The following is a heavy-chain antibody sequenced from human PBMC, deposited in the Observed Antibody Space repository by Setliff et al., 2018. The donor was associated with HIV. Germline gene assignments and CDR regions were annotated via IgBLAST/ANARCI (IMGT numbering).Heavy chain of an antibody. V-gene: IGHV4-4*09. D-gene: IGHD6-19*01. CDR3: ARSPRIGVACEFEY. J-gene: IGHJ4*02. CDR2: IYTSGSV. Sequence: KPSETLSLTCTVSGGSISSYYWSWIRQPPGKGLEWIGYIYTSGSVNYNPPLNSRVTISVDTSKNQFSLKVNSVTAADTAVYYCARSPRIGVACEFEYWGQGTLVTVSS. CDR1: GGSISSYY.